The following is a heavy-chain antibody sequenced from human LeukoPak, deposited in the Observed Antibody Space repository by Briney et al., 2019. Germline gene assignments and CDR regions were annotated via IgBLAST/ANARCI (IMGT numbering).Heavy chain of an antibody. V-gene: IGHV3-48*03. CDR3: AREGGSGWYSGWFDP. CDR2: ISSSGSTI. J-gene: IGHJ5*02. D-gene: IGHD6-19*01. CDR1: GFTFSSYE. Sequence: GGSLRLSCAASGFTFSSYEMNWVRQAPGKGLEWVSYISSSGSTIYYADSVKGRFTISRDNAKNSLYLQMNSLRAEDTALYYCAREGGSGWYSGWFDPWGQGTLVTVSS.